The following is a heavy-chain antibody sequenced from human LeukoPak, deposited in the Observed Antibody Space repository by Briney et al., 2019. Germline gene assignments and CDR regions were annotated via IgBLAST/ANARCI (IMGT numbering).Heavy chain of an antibody. J-gene: IGHJ4*02. Sequence: SGTLSLTCAVSGGSISSSNWWSWVRPPPGKGLEWIGEIYHSGSTNYNPSLKSRVTISVDKSKNQFSLKLSSVTAADTAVYYCARGGVGPGYGIDYRGQGTLVTVSS. CDR1: GGSISSSNW. D-gene: IGHD3-9*01. V-gene: IGHV4-4*02. CDR2: IYHSGST. CDR3: ARGGVGPGYGIDY.